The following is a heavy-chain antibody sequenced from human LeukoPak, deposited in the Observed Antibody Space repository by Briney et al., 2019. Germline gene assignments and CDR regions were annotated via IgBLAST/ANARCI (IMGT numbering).Heavy chain of an antibody. CDR3: AKGDCSSTSCYAPADY. J-gene: IGHJ4*02. V-gene: IGHV3-23*01. CDR2: ISGNGGGT. Sequence: PGGSLRLSCAGSGFRFSTYWMSWVRQAPGKGLEWVSAISGNGGGTYYADSVKGRFTISRDNSKNTLYLQMNSLRAEDTAVYYCAKGDCSSTSCYAPADYWGQGTLATVSS. D-gene: IGHD2-2*01. CDR1: GFRFSTYW.